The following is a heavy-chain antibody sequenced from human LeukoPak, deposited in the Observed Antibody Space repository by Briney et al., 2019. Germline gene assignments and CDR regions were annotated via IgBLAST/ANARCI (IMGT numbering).Heavy chain of an antibody. CDR2: ISAYNGNT. CDR3: ARDGRGYSHGYWGMGYYGMDV. CDR1: GYTFTSFG. J-gene: IGHJ6*02. V-gene: IGHV1-18*01. D-gene: IGHD5-18*01. Sequence: ASVKVSCKASGYTFTSFGISWVRQAPGQGLEWMGWISAYNGNTNYAQKLQGRVTMTTDTSTSTAYMELRSLRSDDTAVYYCARDGRGYSHGYWGMGYYGMDVWGQGTTVTVSS.